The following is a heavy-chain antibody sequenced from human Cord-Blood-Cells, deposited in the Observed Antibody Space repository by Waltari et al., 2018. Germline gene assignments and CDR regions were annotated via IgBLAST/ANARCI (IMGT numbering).Heavy chain of an antibody. D-gene: IGHD6-13*01. CDR2: IYYSGST. CDR3: AHALAAADDAFDI. CDR1: GGSISSGGYY. V-gene: IGHV4-31*03. J-gene: IGHJ3*02. Sequence: QVQLQESCPGLVKPSQTLSLTCTVSGGSISSGGYYWSWIRQHPGKGLEWIGYIYYSGSTDYTPALKSRVTISVDTSKNQFSLKLSSVTAADTAVYYCAHALAAADDAFDIWGQGTMVTVSS.